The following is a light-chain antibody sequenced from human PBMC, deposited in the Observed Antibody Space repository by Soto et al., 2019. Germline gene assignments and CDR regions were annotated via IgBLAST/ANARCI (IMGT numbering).Light chain of an antibody. CDR2: DAS. V-gene: IGKV3-20*01. CDR3: QPCATSPRT. J-gene: IGKJ1*01. CDR1: QTVENNY. Sequence: EIVLTQSPGTLSLSPGERATLSCRASQTVENNYLAWYQQKPGQAPRLLVDDASIRAAGIPDRFSGSGSGTDFTLTISRLEPEDFAVYYCQPCATSPRTFGQGTKVELK.